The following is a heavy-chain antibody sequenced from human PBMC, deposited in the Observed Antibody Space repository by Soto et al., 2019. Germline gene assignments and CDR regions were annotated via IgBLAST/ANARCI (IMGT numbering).Heavy chain of an antibody. CDR3: ARGNSAGGYRSFWYPGYYYSSRMAV. CDR1: GYTFSSYA. CDR2: IIPICGTA. D-gene: IGHD6-19*01. Sequence: ASVKVSCKASGYTFSSYAISWVRQAPGQGLEWMGWIIPICGTANYAQKFQGRVTITADESTSTAYMELSSLRSEDTAVYYCARGNSAGGYRSFWYPGYYYSSRMAVWAQGPSVPVSS. V-gene: IGHV1-69*13. J-gene: IGHJ6*02.